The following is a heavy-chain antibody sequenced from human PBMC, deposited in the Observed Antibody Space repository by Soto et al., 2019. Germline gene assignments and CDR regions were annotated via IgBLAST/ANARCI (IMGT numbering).Heavy chain of an antibody. Sequence: GGSLRLSCAASGFTFSSYGMHWIRQAPGKGLEWVAVISYDGSNKYYADSVKGRFTISRDNSKNTLYLQMNSLRAEDTAVYYCAKDLDGDSASAVVDYWGQGTLVTVSS. CDR1: GFTFSSYG. D-gene: IGHD4-17*01. J-gene: IGHJ4*02. CDR2: ISYDGSNK. CDR3: AKDLDGDSASAVVDY. V-gene: IGHV3-30*18.